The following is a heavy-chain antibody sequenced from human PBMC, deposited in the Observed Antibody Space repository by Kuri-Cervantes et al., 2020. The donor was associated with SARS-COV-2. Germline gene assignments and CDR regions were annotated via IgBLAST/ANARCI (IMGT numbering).Heavy chain of an antibody. CDR1: GGSVSSGSYY. V-gene: IGHV4-61*01. CDR2: IYYSGSN. J-gene: IGHJ4*02. Sequence: SETLSLTCTVSGGSVSSGSYYWSWSRQPPGQGREWIGYIYYSGSNNYNPSLKSRVTISVDTSKNQFSLKLSSVTAADKAVYYCARDYYVSSGYQYYFDYWGQGTLVTVSS. CDR3: ARDYYVSSGYQYYFDY. D-gene: IGHD3-22*01.